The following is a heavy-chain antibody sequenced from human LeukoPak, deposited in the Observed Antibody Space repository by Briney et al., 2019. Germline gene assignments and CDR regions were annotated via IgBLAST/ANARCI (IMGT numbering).Heavy chain of an antibody. CDR3: ARGAGRRTYFDY. CDR2: INHSGSN. CDR1: GGSFSGYY. D-gene: IGHD6-13*01. J-gene: IGHJ4*02. V-gene: IGHV4-34*01. Sequence: PSETLSLTCAVYGGSFSGYYWNWIRQPPGKGLEWIGEINHSGSNNYNPSLKSRLTLSVDTSKNQFSLRLSSVTAADTAVYYCARGAGRRTYFDYWGQGTLVTVSS.